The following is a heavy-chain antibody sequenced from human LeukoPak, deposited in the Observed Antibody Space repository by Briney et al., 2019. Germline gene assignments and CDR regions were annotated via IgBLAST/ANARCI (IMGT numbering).Heavy chain of an antibody. D-gene: IGHD3-9*01. CDR1: GYTFTSYY. CDR3: ARDLGLRYFDWENWFDP. Sequence: ASVKVSCKASGYTFTSYYMHWVRQAPGQGLEWMGIINPSGGSTSYAQKFQGRVTMTRGTSTSTVYMELSSLRSEDTAVYYCARDLGLRYFDWENWFDPWGQGTLVTVSS. V-gene: IGHV1-46*01. J-gene: IGHJ5*02. CDR2: INPSGGST.